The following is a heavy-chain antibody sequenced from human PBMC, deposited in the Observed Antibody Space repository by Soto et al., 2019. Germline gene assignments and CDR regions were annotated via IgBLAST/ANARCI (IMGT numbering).Heavy chain of an antibody. CDR2: ISGSGGST. J-gene: IGHJ5*02. CDR3: ARSGGNYWSDP. D-gene: IGHD2-21*02. CDR1: GFTFSSYA. Sequence: GGSLRLSCAASGFTFSSYAMSWVRQAPGKGLEWVSAISGSGGSTYYADSVRGRFTISRDNSKNTLYLQMNSLRAEDTAVYYCARSGGNYWSDPWGKGTLVTVSS. V-gene: IGHV3-23*01.